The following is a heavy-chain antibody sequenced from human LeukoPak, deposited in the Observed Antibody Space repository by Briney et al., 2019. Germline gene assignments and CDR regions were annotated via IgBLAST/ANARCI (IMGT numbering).Heavy chain of an antibody. Sequence: ASVKVSCKASGGTFSSYAISWVRQAPGQGLEWMGGIIPIFGTANYAQKFQGRVTITADKSTSTAYMELSSLRSEDTAVYYCAREFSSSWYEVWFDPWGQGTLVTVSS. CDR1: GGTFSSYA. V-gene: IGHV1-69*06. CDR2: IIPIFGTA. CDR3: AREFSSSWYEVWFDP. D-gene: IGHD6-13*01. J-gene: IGHJ5*02.